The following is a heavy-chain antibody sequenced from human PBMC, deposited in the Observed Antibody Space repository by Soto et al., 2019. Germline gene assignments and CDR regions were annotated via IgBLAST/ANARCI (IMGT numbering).Heavy chain of an antibody. CDR3: ARNQGGTDFELSTRYYYMDV. J-gene: IGHJ6*03. Sequence: QVQLHESGPGLVKPSETLSLTCTDSGASIRGYYWSWIRQAPGKGLEWIGYTYYTGRTDYNPSLKSRVTMSVDTSENKFFLALTSVTAADAAGYYCARNQGGTDFELSTRYYYMDVWGKGATVTVSS. V-gene: IGHV4-59*01. CDR2: TYYTGRT. CDR1: GASIRGYY. D-gene: IGHD3-9*01.